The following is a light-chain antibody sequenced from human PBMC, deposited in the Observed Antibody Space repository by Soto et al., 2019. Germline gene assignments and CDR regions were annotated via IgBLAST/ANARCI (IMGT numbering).Light chain of an antibody. CDR2: DVS. CDR1: SSDVGGYNY. V-gene: IGLV2-11*01. CDR3: CSYAGSVWV. J-gene: IGLJ3*02. Sequence: QSALTQPRSVSGSTGQSVTISCTGTSSDVGGYNYVSWYQQHPGKAPKLMIYDVSKRPSGVPDRFSGSKSGNTASLTISGLQAEDEADYYCCSYAGSVWVFGGGTKVTVL.